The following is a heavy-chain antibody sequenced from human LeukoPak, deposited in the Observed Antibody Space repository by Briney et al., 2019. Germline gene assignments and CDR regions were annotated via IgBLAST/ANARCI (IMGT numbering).Heavy chain of an antibody. J-gene: IGHJ4*02. CDR2: ISNNGGYT. V-gene: IGHV3-23*01. CDR1: GFTFSSSA. Sequence: QSGGSLRLSCAASGFTFSSSAMSWVRQAPGKGLEWVSAISNNGGYTYYADSVQGRFTISRDNSKSTLCLQMNSLRAEDTALYYCVTVGNYYDSNGYWPYWGQGTLVTVSS. D-gene: IGHD3-22*01. CDR3: VTVGNYYDSNGYWPY.